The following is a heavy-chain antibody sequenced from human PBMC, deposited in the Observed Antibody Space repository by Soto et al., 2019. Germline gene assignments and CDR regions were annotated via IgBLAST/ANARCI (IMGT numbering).Heavy chain of an antibody. J-gene: IGHJ6*03. D-gene: IGHD2-2*01. V-gene: IGHV3-23*01. CDR1: GFTVSSYA. CDR2: ISGSGGST. CDR3: AKALPDCSSTSCYAPLSYMDV. Sequence: GGSLRLSCAASGFTVSSYAMSWVRQAPGKGLEWVSAISGSGGSTYYADSVKGRFTISRDNSKNTLYLQMNSLRAEDTAVYYCAKALPDCSSTSCYAPLSYMDVWGKGTTVTVSS.